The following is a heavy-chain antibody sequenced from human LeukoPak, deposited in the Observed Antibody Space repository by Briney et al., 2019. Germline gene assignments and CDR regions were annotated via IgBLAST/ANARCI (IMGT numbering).Heavy chain of an antibody. CDR3: ARVVVKYNWNGLKYYYYYYYMDV. CDR2: ISAYNGNT. J-gene: IGHJ6*03. Sequence: GASVKVSCKASGYTFTNNFMHWVRQAPGQGLEWMGWISAYNGNTNYAQKLQGRVTMTTDTSTSTAYMELRSLRSDDTAVYYCARVVVKYNWNGLKYYYYYYYMDVWGKGTTVTVSS. D-gene: IGHD1-20*01. CDR1: GYTFTNNF. V-gene: IGHV1-18*04.